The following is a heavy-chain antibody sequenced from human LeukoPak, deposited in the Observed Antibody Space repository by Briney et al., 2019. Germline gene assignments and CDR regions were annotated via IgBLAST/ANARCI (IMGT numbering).Heavy chain of an antibody. CDR2: IYYSGST. Sequence: PSETLSLTCTVSGGSISSYYWSWIRQPPGKGLEWIGYIYYSGSTNYNPSLKGRVTISVDTSKNQFSLKLSSVTAADTAVYYCARGGFWSGYYTPFDYWGQGTLVTVSS. D-gene: IGHD3-3*01. J-gene: IGHJ4*02. V-gene: IGHV4-59*01. CDR3: ARGGFWSGYYTPFDY. CDR1: GGSISSYY.